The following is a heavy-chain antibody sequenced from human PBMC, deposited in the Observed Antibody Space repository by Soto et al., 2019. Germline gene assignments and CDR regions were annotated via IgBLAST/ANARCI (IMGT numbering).Heavy chain of an antibody. CDR2: ISAYNGNT. CDR1: GYTFTSYG. D-gene: IGHD3-3*01. V-gene: IGHV1-18*01. Sequence: WASVKVSCKASGYTFTSYGISWVRQAPGQGLEWMGWISAYNGNTNYAQKLQGRVTMTTDTSTSTAYMELRSLRSDDTAVYYCARDVSTYYDFWSGYYGSDYWGQGTLVTVSS. J-gene: IGHJ4*02. CDR3: ARDVSTYYDFWSGYYGSDY.